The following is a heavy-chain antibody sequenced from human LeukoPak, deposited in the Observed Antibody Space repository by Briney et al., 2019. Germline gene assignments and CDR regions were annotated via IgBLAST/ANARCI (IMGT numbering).Heavy chain of an antibody. CDR1: GGSISSTSYY. CDR3: ARRSGSYHFDY. J-gene: IGHJ4*02. Sequence: PSETLSLTCTVSGGSISSTSYYWGWIRQPPGKGLEWIGNNYYSGSTYYNPSLKSRVTISVDTSKNQFSLKLSSVTAADTAFYYCARRSGSYHFDYWGQGTLVTVSS. V-gene: IGHV4-39*01. D-gene: IGHD1-26*01. CDR2: NYYSGST.